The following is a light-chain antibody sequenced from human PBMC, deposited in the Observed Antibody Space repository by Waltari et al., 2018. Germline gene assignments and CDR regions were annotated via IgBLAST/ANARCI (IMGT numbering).Light chain of an antibody. J-gene: IGLJ3*02. Sequence: QSVLTQPPSASGTPGQRVTISCSGGTSNIGRNYVYSSQQFPGTAPKLLVYRNNERPSGVPDRISGSKSGTSASLAISGLRSEDEADYYCATWDGSLTAWVFGGGTKLTVL. CDR2: RNN. V-gene: IGLV1-47*01. CDR1: TSNIGRNY. CDR3: ATWDGSLTAWV.